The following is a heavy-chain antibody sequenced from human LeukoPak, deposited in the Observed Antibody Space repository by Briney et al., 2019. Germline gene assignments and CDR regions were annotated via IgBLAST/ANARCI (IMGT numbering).Heavy chain of an antibody. Sequence: ASVKVSCKASGYTFTGYYMHWVRQAPGQGLEWMGWINPNSGGTNYAQKFQGRVTMTRDTSISTAYMELSRLRSDDTAVYYCARDKSWQWLVLGMLGYGGQGTLVTVSS. CDR3: ARDKSWQWLVLGMLGY. CDR1: GYTFTGYY. V-gene: IGHV1-2*02. CDR2: INPNSGGT. J-gene: IGHJ4*02. D-gene: IGHD6-19*01.